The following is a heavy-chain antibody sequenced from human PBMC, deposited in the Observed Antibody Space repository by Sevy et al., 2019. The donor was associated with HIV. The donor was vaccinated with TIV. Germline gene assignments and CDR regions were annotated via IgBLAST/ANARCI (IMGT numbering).Heavy chain of an antibody. J-gene: IGHJ2*01. D-gene: IGHD4-17*01. CDR2: VHNTGSA. CDR1: GGSISRGQFY. CDR3: ARNVGDYVFRYFDL. Sequence: SETLSLTCTVSGGSISRGQFYWSWIRQPAGQGLEWSGRVHNTGSATYNPSLRNRVGMSIDTSKNQFSLVLSSVTAADTAVYYCARNVGDYVFRYFDLWGRGTLVTVSS. V-gene: IGHV4-61*02.